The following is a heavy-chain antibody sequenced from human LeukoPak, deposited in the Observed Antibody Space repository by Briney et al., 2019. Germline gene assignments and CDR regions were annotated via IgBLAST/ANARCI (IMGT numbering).Heavy chain of an antibody. CDR1: GFTFSSYW. CDR2: INSDGTTT. V-gene: IGHV3-74*01. D-gene: IGHD2-15*01. Sequence: GGSLRLSCAASGFTFSSYWMHWVRQAPGKGRVWVSHINSDGTTTSYADSVKGRFTISRDNAKNTLHLQMSSLRAEDTAVYYCARPGGGSYCSGGSCYDYWGQGALVTVSS. CDR3: ARPGGGSYCSGGSCYDY. J-gene: IGHJ4*02.